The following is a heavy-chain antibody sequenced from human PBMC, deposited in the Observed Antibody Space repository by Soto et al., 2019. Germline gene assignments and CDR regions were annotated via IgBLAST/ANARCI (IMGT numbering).Heavy chain of an antibody. V-gene: IGHV4-31*03. J-gene: IGHJ4*02. CDR1: GGSINSGGYY. CDR3: ARGYRQSGYSSSWVFDY. CDR2: MYYSGST. D-gene: IGHD6-13*01. Sequence: QVQLRESGPGLVKPSQTLSLTCTVSGGSINSGGYYWNWIRQHPGKGLEWIGYMYYSGSTYYNPFRGSRVIISADTSEIHFSLKLSSVTAADTAVYFCARGYRQSGYSSSWVFDYWGQGTLVNVSS.